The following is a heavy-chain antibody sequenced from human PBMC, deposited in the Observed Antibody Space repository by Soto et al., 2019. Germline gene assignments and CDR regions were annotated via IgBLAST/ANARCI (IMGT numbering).Heavy chain of an antibody. V-gene: IGHV3-7*01. CDR3: VVGNGFDY. CDR1: GFTFSTYW. D-gene: IGHD1-1*01. CDR2: IKEDGSER. J-gene: IGHJ4*02. Sequence: EVQLVESGGGLVQPGGSLRLSCAGSGFTFSTYWMTWVRQAPGKGLEWVANIKEDGSERYYVDSVKGRFTISRDNAKKALYLQMNSLRAEDTAVYYCVVGNGFDYWGQGSLVTVSS.